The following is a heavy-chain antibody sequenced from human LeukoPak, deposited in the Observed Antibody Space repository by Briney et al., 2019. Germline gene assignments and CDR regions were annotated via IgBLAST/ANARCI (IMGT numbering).Heavy chain of an antibody. CDR3: ARDPGYSYGLRYWYFDL. Sequence: SETLTLTCAASGFSFSSCNMRWCLRHPRGGVLECSCISSNSGTTYYDPSLKSRFTISIDKAKNPFSLQLSSLTAADTAVYYCARDPGYSYGLRYWYFDLWGRGTLVTVSS. D-gene: IGHD5-18*01. CDR1: GFSFSSCNM. J-gene: IGHJ2*01. V-gene: IGHV4-4*02. CDR2: SSNSGTT.